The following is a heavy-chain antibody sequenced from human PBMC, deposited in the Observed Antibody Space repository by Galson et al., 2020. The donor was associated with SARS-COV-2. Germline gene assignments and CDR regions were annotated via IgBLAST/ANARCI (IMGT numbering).Heavy chain of an antibody. V-gene: IGHV2-5*02. CDR1: GFSLSNTGVG. D-gene: IGHD3-10*01. CDR2: IYWDDDK. CDR3: AHKPPGGPVADAFDV. J-gene: IGHJ3*01. Sequence: KMSGPTLVKPTQTLTLTCNFSGFSLSNTGVGVGWIRQPPGQALEWLALIYWDDDKRYTPSLKSRLTLTTDTSKNQVVLTMSNMDPVDTGTYYCAHKPPGGPVADAFDVWGRGTMVTVSS.